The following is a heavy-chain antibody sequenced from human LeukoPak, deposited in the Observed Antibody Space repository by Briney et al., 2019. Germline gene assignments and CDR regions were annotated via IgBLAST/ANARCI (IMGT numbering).Heavy chain of an antibody. Sequence: GGSLRLSCAVSGITLSNYGMSWVRQAPGKGLEWVAGISGSGGSTNYADSVKGRFTISRDNPKDTLFLQMNSLRAEDTAVYFCAKRGVAIRVILVGFHREAYYFDSWGQGALVTVSS. D-gene: IGHD2-21*01. CDR1: GITLSNYG. CDR2: ISGSGGST. CDR3: AKRGVAIRVILVGFHREAYYFDS. V-gene: IGHV3-23*01. J-gene: IGHJ4*02.